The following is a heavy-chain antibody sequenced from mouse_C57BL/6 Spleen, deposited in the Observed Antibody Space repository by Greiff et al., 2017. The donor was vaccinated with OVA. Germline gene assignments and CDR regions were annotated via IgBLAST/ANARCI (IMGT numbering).Heavy chain of an antibody. V-gene: IGHV3-6*01. CDR2: ISYDGSN. J-gene: IGHJ2*01. D-gene: IGHD2-4*01. CDR1: GYSITSGYY. Sequence: EVKLVESGPGLVKPSQSLSLTCSVTGYSITSGYYWNWIRQFPGNKLEWMGYISYDGSNNYNPSLKNRISITRDTSKNQFFLKLNSVTTEDTATYYCARDRNYDSYFDYWGQGTTLTVSS. CDR3: ARDRNYDSYFDY.